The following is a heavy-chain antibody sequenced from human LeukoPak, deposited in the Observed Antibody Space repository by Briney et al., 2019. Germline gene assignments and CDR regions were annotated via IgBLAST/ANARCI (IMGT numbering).Heavy chain of an antibody. J-gene: IGHJ6*03. Sequence: ASVKVSCKASGYTFTSYGISWVRQAPGQGLEWMGWISAYNGNTNYAQKLQGRVTMTTDTSTSTAYMELRSLRSDDTAVYYCARVGRQPNYYYHYMDVWGKGTTVTVSS. D-gene: IGHD2-2*01. CDR2: ISAYNGNT. CDR3: ARVGRQPNYYYHYMDV. CDR1: GYTFTSYG. V-gene: IGHV1-18*01.